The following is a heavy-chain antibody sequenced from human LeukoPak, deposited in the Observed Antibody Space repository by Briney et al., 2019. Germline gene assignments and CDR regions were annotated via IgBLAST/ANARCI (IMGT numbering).Heavy chain of an antibody. CDR2: IIPILGIA. J-gene: IGHJ4*02. CDR1: GGTFSSYA. CDR3: ARGAPPPDDSSGYYLDY. V-gene: IGHV1-69*04. Sequence: GASVKVSCKASGGTFSSYAISWVRQAPGQGLEWMGRIIPILGIANYAQKFQGRVTITADKSTSTAYMELSSLRSEDTAVYYCARGAPPPDDSSGYYLDYWGQGTLVTVSS. D-gene: IGHD3-22*01.